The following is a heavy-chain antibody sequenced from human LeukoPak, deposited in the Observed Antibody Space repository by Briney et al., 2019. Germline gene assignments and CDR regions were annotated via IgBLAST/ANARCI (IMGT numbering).Heavy chain of an antibody. D-gene: IGHD6-25*01. J-gene: IGHJ6*03. CDR2: FYYSDST. CDR1: GGSIRNYF. V-gene: IGHV4-59*01. Sequence: SETLSLTCTVSGGSIRNYFWSWIRQPPGKGLGSIAYFYYSDSTNYNPSLKSRLSVSVDTSRNQFSLKLSSVTAADTGVYYCARFPASAEYRHYYYMDVWGKGTTVTVSS. CDR3: ARFPASAEYRHYYYMDV.